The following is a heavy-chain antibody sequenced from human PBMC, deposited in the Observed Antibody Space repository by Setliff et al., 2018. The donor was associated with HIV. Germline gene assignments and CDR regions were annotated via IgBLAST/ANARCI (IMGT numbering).Heavy chain of an antibody. J-gene: IGHJ5*02. Sequence: SETLSLTCTVSGDTDFYWNWIRQPPGKGLEWIGYIHASGKTNYNPSLKSRVTISVDTAKNQLYLKLSSVTAADTAVYYCAKYAYSEEVGVSWFDPWGPGILVTVSS. CDR2: IHASGKT. CDR3: AKYAYSEEVGVSWFDP. D-gene: IGHD2-8*01. V-gene: IGHV4-4*09. CDR1: GDTDFY.